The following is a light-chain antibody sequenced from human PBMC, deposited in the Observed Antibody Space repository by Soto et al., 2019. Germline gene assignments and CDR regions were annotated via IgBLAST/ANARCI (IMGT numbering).Light chain of an antibody. CDR1: QSISSY. CDR2: DAS. J-gene: IGKJ2*01. CDR3: QQRSNWPRT. Sequence: DIVLTQSPTTLSLSPGERATLSCRASQSISSYLAWYQQKPGQAPRLLIYDASNRATGIPARFSGSGSGTDFTLTISSLDPEDFALYYCQQRSNWPRTFGQGTKLEIK. V-gene: IGKV3-11*01.